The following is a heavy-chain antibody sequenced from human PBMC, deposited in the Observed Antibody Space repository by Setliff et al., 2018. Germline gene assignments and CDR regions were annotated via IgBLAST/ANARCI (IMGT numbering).Heavy chain of an antibody. V-gene: IGHV5-51*01. Sequence: GESLKISCKGSGYSFSNFWIGWVRQMPGKGLEWMGIIYPGDSHTRYSPSFQGQVTMSADKTINTAYLQWSNLKASDTAIYYCARSLVAATYSVYFDYWGQGALVTVSS. CDR2: IYPGDSHT. CDR1: GYSFSNFW. CDR3: ARSLVAATYSVYFDY. J-gene: IGHJ4*02. D-gene: IGHD1-26*01.